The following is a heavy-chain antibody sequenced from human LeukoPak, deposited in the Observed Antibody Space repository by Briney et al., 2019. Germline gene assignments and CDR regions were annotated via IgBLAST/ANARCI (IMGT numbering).Heavy chain of an antibody. V-gene: IGHV3-11*01. D-gene: IGHD2-2*01. CDR1: GFTFSDYY. J-gene: IGHJ4*02. CDR3: AKVDRDCSSTSCYTWHYFDY. CDR2: ISSSGSPI. Sequence: PGGSLRLSCAASGFTFSDYYMSWIRQAPGKGLEWVSYISSSGSPINYADSVKGRFTISRDNAKNSLYLQMNSLRAEDTAVYYCAKVDRDCSSTSCYTWHYFDYWGQGTLVTVSS.